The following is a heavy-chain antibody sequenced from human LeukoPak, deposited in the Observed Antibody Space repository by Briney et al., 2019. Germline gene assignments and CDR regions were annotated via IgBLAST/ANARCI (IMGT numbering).Heavy chain of an antibody. Sequence: GRSLRLSCAASGFIFSRYAMHWVRQTPGKGLEWVAAIWNDGSDENYADSVKGRFTISSDNSKDTLYLQMNSLRAEDTAVYYCAFEIGRSQGAFDIWGQGTMITVSS. CDR1: GFIFSRYA. V-gene: IGHV3-33*01. D-gene: IGHD1-26*01. J-gene: IGHJ3*02. CDR3: AFEIGRSQGAFDI. CDR2: IWNDGSDE.